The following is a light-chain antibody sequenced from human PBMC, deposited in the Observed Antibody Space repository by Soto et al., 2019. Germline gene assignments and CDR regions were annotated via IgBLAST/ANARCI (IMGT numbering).Light chain of an antibody. V-gene: IGKV3-20*01. Sequence: EIVVTQSPGTLSLSPGERATLACRASQSVSTSFLAWYQQKPGQAPRLLIYGASSRATGIPDRFSGSGSGTDFTLTISRLAPEDVAVYYCQQYGSTPLTFGGGTKVEI. CDR3: QQYGSTPLT. CDR1: QSVSTSF. CDR2: GAS. J-gene: IGKJ4*01.